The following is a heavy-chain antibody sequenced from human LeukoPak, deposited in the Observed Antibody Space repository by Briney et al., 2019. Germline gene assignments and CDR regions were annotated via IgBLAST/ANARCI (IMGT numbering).Heavy chain of an antibody. CDR3: ACRDLTSTWSFP. J-gene: IGHJ5*02. CDR1: GFSFSNYA. D-gene: IGHD6-13*01. V-gene: IGHV3-23*05. Sequence: PGGSLRLSCAASGFSFSNYAMSWVRQAPARGPEWVSSLYSTTDSTYYADSVKGRFTISRDTSKNTLYLQMTGLRVEDTAVYYCACRDLTSTWSFPWGQGTLVTVSS. CDR2: LYSTTDST.